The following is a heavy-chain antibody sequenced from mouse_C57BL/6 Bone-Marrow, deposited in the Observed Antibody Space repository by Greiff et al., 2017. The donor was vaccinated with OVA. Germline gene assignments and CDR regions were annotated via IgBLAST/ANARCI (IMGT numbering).Heavy chain of an antibody. CDR1: GYTFNSYT. V-gene: IGHV1-4*01. CDR2: INPSSGDT. Sequence: QVQLQQSGAELARPGASVKMSCKASGYTFNSYTMHWVKQRPGQGLEWIGSINPSSGDTKSTQKFKDKATLTADKSSSTAYMQLSSLTSEDSAVYYCARQAYWGQGTLVTVSA. CDR3: ARQAY. J-gene: IGHJ3*01.